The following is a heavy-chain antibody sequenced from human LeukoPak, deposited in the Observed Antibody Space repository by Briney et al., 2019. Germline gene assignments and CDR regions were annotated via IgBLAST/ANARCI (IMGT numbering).Heavy chain of an antibody. J-gene: IGHJ3*02. CDR2: ISAYNGNT. D-gene: IGHD3-22*01. CDR1: GYTFTSYG. Sequence: ASVKVSCKASGYTFTSYGISWVRQAPGQGLEWMGWISAYNGNTNYAQKLQGRVTMTTDTSTSTAYMELRSLRSDDTAVYYCARDLIYYYDSSGPQSTFDIWGQGTMVTVSS. V-gene: IGHV1-18*01. CDR3: ARDLIYYYDSSGPQSTFDI.